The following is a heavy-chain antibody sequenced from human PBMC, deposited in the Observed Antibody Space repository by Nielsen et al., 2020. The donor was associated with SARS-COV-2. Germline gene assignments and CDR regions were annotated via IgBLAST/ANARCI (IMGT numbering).Heavy chain of an antibody. CDR3: VKDGAYYGVRGVVHFGY. CDR2: ISYDGSDQ. J-gene: IGHJ4*02. CDR1: GFTFNRFG. V-gene: IGHV3-30*18. Sequence: GESLKISCAASGFTFNRFGMHWVRQNPGRGLEWVAYISYDGSDQYYEDSLKGRFTISRDNSKNILYLQMNNLRAEDTAVYYCVKDGAYYGVRGVVHFGYGGRGNLVTVSS. D-gene: IGHD3-10*01.